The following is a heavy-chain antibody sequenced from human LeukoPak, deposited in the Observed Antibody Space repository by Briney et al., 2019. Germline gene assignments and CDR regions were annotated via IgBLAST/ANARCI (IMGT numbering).Heavy chain of an antibody. Sequence: SQTLSLTCAISGDSVSSNRASWTWIRQSPSRGLEWLGRTYYRSKWYNDYAVSLKSRISNNPAPSKNKFSLQLNSVTPEDTAVYSCSRSDGASDFDYWGQGTLVTVSS. CDR1: GDSVSSNRAS. CDR3: SRSDGASDFDY. V-gene: IGHV6-1*01. J-gene: IGHJ4*02. CDR2: TYYRSKWYN. D-gene: IGHD3-16*01.